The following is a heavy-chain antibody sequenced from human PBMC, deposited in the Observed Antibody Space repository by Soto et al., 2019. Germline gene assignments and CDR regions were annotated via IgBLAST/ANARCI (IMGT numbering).Heavy chain of an antibody. Sequence: QVQLVESGGGVVQPGRSLRLSCAASGFTFSSYGMHWVRQAPGKGLEWVAVISYDGSNKYYADSVKGRFTISRDNSKNTLYLQMNSLRAEDTAVYYCAKVVGGWYPTYDYWGLGTLVTVSS. J-gene: IGHJ4*02. CDR1: GFTFSSYG. CDR2: ISYDGSNK. V-gene: IGHV3-30*18. CDR3: AKVVGGWYPTYDY. D-gene: IGHD6-19*01.